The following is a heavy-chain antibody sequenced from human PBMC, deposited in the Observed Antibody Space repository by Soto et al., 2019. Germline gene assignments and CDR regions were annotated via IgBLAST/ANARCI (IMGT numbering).Heavy chain of an antibody. Sequence: SETLSLTCAVSGGSFSDYHWSWIRQPPGKGLEWIGKINHSGSTNYNPSLASRVSVSVDTSKNEFSLKLRSVTAADTAVYYCARQPTTGDTDLWFDPWGQGTLVTVSS. CDR3: ARQPTTGDTDLWFDP. V-gene: IGHV4-34*01. D-gene: IGHD2-21*01. CDR1: GGSFSDYH. CDR2: INHSGST. J-gene: IGHJ5*02.